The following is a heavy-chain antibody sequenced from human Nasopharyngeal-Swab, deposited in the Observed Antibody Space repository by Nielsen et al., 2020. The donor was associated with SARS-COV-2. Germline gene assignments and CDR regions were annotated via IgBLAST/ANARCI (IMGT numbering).Heavy chain of an antibody. CDR3: ARDLRTEREDFWGGDY. CDR1: GYTFTSYA. Sequence: ASVKVSCKASGYTFTSYAMNWVRQAPGQGLEWMGWINTNTGNPTYAQGFTGRFVFSLDTSVSTAYLQISSLKAEDTAVYYCARDLRTEREDFWGGDYWGQGTLVTVSS. D-gene: IGHD3-3*01. CDR2: INTNTGNP. J-gene: IGHJ4*02. V-gene: IGHV7-4-1*02.